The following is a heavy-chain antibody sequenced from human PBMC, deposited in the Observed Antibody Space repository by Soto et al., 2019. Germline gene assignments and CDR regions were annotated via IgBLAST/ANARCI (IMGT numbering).Heavy chain of an antibody. CDR2: ISYDGSNK. D-gene: IGHD2-15*01. J-gene: IGHJ6*02. V-gene: IGHV3-30-3*01. Sequence: QVQLVESGGGVVQPGRSLRLSCAASGFTFRNYAMHWVRQAPGKGLECVAVISYDGSNKFYRDYVKGRFTISRDNSKNTLSLQINSLRYEDTAVYHCARGDREDIAVVVGVRPGEYGVDVWGQGTTVTVSS. CDR1: GFTFRNYA. CDR3: ARGDREDIAVVVGVRPGEYGVDV.